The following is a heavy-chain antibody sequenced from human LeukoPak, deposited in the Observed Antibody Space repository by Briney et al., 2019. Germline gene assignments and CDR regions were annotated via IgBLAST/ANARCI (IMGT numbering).Heavy chain of an antibody. CDR3: ARRGVGATTAVVLDDAFDI. Sequence: GASLKISCKGSGYRFTSYWIGGVRQIPGKGLGWMGIIYPGDSDTRYSPSFQGQVTISADKSISTAYLQWSSLKASDTAMYYCARRGVGATTAVVLDDAFDIWGQGTMVTVSS. CDR1: GYRFTSYW. J-gene: IGHJ3*02. CDR2: IYPGDSDT. V-gene: IGHV5-51*01. D-gene: IGHD1-26*01.